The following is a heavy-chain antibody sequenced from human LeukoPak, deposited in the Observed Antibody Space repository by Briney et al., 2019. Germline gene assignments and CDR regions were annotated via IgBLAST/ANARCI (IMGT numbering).Heavy chain of an antibody. V-gene: IGHV4-39*01. CDR2: IYYSGST. CDR1: GDSTSSDRYY. J-gene: IGHJ4*02. D-gene: IGHD1-26*01. Sequence: SETLSPTCTVSGDSTSSDRYYGGWVRQPPGKGLEWIGNIYYSGSTYYNPSLKSRVTMSVDTSKNQFFLKLNSVTAADTAVYYCARGQPYSGGYHLDYWGQGTLVTVSA. CDR3: ARGQPYSGGYHLDY.